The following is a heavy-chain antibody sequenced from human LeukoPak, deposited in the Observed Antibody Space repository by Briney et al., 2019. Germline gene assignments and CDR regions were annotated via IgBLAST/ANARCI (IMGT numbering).Heavy chain of an antibody. Sequence: GGSLRLSCAASGFTFSSYSMNWVRQAPGKGLEWVSTISGSGDYTYYADSVKGRFTISRDNSKNTLYLQMNSLRAEDTAVYYCAKVTYGSGTYGAFDSWGQGTLVTVSS. CDR2: ISGSGDYT. D-gene: IGHD3-10*01. V-gene: IGHV3-23*01. J-gene: IGHJ4*02. CDR3: AKVTYGSGTYGAFDS. CDR1: GFTFSSYS.